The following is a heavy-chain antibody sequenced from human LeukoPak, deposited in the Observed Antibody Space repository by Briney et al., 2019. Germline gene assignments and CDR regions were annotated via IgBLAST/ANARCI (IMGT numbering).Heavy chain of an antibody. D-gene: IGHD3-22*01. J-gene: IGHJ3*02. Sequence: GESLKISCKGSGYSFTSYWIGWVRQMPGKGLEWMGIIYPGDSDTRYSPSFQGQVTISADKSISTAHLQWSSLKASDTAMYYCARQSTYYYDSSGYYFLDAFDIWGQGTMVTVSS. V-gene: IGHV5-51*01. CDR2: IYPGDSDT. CDR3: ARQSTYYYDSSGYYFLDAFDI. CDR1: GYSFTSYW.